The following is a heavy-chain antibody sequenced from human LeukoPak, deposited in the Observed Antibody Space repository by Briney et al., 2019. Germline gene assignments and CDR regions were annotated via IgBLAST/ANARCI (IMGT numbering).Heavy chain of an antibody. CDR3: ARQSIGYFDS. Sequence: SETLSLTCIVSGGSISNYYWSWIRQPPGKGLEWIGYIYYSGSTNYNPSLKSRVTISVDTSKNQFSLKLTSVTAADTAVCYCARQSIGYFDSWGQGTLATVSS. V-gene: IGHV4-59*08. CDR2: IYYSGST. CDR1: GGSISNYY. J-gene: IGHJ4*02.